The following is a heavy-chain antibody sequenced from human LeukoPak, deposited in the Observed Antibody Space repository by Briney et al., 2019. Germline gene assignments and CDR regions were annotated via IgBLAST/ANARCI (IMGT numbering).Heavy chain of an antibody. D-gene: IGHD3-10*01. J-gene: IGHJ4*02. V-gene: IGHV1-18*01. CDR2: ISVYNGNT. Sequence: GASVKVSCKASGYTFTSYGISWVRQAPRQGLEWTGSISVYNGNTNYAQKLLGRVTMTTDTSTSTAYMELRSLRSDDTAVYYCARDSYGSGSYYNPGDFDYWGQGTLVTVSS. CDR3: ARDSYGSGSYYNPGDFDY. CDR1: GYTFTSYG.